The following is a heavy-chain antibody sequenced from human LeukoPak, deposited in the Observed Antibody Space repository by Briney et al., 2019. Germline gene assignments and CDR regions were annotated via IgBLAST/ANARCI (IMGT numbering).Heavy chain of an antibody. CDR1: GFTFSDYY. CDR2: ISSSGSTI. V-gene: IGHV3-11*04. Sequence: GGSLRLSYAASGFTFSDYYMNWIRQAPGKGLEWVSYISSSGSTIYYADSVKGRFTLSRDKAKNSLYLQMNGLRPEDTAVYYCARERTPKPYYGSGTYYRYFDLWGQGTLVTVSS. J-gene: IGHJ4*02. D-gene: IGHD3-10*01. CDR3: ARERTPKPYYGSGTYYRYFDL.